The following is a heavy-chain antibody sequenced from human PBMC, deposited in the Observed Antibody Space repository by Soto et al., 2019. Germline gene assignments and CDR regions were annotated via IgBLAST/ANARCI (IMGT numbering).Heavy chain of an antibody. CDR2: ISSSSSYI. V-gene: IGHV3-21*01. Sequence: EVQLVESGGGLVKPGGSLRLSCAASGFTFSSYSMNWVRQAPGKGLEWVSSISSSSSYIYYADSVKGRFTISRDNAKNSLYLQMNSLRAEDTAVYYCARVLGGDSEGPCDYWGQGTLVTVSS. J-gene: IGHJ4*02. D-gene: IGHD5-18*01. CDR1: GFTFSSYS. CDR3: ARVLGGDSEGPCDY.